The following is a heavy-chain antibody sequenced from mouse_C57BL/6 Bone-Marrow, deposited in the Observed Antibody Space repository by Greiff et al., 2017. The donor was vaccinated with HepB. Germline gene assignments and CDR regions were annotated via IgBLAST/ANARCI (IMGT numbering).Heavy chain of an antibody. V-gene: IGHV1-39*01. CDR3: ARLNYYGSRGGDYFDY. CDR2: INPNNGTT. J-gene: IGHJ2*01. CDR1: GYSFTDYN. D-gene: IGHD1-1*01. Sequence: VQLQQSGPELVKPGASVKISCKASGYSFTDYNMNWVKQSNGKSLEWIGVINPNNGTTSYNQKFKGKATLTVDKSYSTAYMKLNSLTSDDSAVYYCARLNYYGSRGGDYFDYWGQGTTLTVSS.